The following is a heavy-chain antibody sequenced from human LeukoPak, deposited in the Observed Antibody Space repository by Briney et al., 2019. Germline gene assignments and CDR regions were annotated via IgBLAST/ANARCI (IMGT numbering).Heavy chain of an antibody. CDR3: ARGITMLRGVIPSHYYYGMDV. J-gene: IGHJ6*02. Sequence: PGGSLRLSCAASGFTFISYWMYWVRQAPGKGLVWVSRTNSDGSSTSYADSVKGRFTISRDNAKNTLYLQMNSLRAEDTAVYYCARGITMLRGVIPSHYYYGMDVWGQGTTVTVSS. CDR2: TNSDGSST. D-gene: IGHD3-10*01. V-gene: IGHV3-74*01. CDR1: GFTFISYW.